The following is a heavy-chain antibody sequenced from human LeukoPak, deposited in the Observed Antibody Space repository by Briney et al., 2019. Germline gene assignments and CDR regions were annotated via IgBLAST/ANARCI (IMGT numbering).Heavy chain of an antibody. J-gene: IGHJ4*02. CDR2: IYYSGST. CDR1: GGSISSYY. CDR3: ARASYDFWSGYYLYFDY. D-gene: IGHD3-3*01. V-gene: IGHV4-59*07. Sequence: SDTLSLTCTVSGGSISSYYWSWIRQPPGKGLEWIGYIYYSGSTNYNPSLKSRVTISVDTSKNKFSLKLSSVTAADTAVYYCARASYDFWSGYYLYFDYWGQGTLVTVSS.